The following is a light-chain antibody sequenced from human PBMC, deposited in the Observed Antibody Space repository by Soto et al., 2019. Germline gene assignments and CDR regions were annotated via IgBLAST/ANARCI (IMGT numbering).Light chain of an antibody. CDR1: HSISRY. J-gene: IGKJ2*01. V-gene: IGKV1-39*01. Sequence: DIQMTQSPSSLSASIGDRVTITCRASHSISRYLNWYQQKPGRAPKLLIYAAFTLQSGVPSRFSDGGSDTDFTLTISNLQFEDFATYFCQHTYTAPYTFGQGTKLEIK. CDR3: QHTYTAPYT. CDR2: AAF.